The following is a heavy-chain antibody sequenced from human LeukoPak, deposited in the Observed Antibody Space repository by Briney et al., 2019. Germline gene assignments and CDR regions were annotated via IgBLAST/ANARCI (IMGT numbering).Heavy chain of an antibody. CDR3: AKEGGYSSSWTDY. J-gene: IGHJ4*02. V-gene: IGHV3-23*01. D-gene: IGHD6-13*01. CDR1: GFTFNNYA. Sequence: GGSLRLSCAASGFTFNNYAMSWVRQAPGQGLEWVSIITDSADITFNADSVKGRFTVSRDNSKNTLYLQMNSLRAEDTAVYYCAKEGGYSSSWTDYWGQGTLVTVSS. CDR2: ITDSADIT.